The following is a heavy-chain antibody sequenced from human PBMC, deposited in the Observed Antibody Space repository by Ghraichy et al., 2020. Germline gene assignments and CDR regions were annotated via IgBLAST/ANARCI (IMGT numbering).Heavy chain of an antibody. CDR2: IYHSGST. D-gene: IGHD5-18*01. CDR3: AREDTRGVYYYYYFRTS. V-gene: IGHV4-4*02. CDR1: GGSISSSNW. Sequence: SETLSLTCAVSGGSISSSNWWSWVRQPPGKGLEWIGEIYHSGSTNYNPSLKSRVTISVDKSKNQFSLKLSSVTAADTAVYYCAREDTRGVYYYYYFRTSGAKGPRSPSP. J-gene: IGHJ6*03.